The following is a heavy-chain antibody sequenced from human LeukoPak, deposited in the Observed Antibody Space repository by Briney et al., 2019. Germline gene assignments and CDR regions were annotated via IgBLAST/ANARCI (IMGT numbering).Heavy chain of an antibody. V-gene: IGHV4-30-2*01. CDR1: GGSISSGGYS. CDR3: ARELDAFDI. CDR2: IYHSGST. J-gene: IGHJ3*02. Sequence: SETLSLTCAVSGGSISSGGYSWSWIRQPPGKGLEWIGYIYHSGSTYYNPSLKSRVTISVDRSKNQFSLKLSSVTAAGTAVYYCARELDAFDIWGQGTMVTVSS.